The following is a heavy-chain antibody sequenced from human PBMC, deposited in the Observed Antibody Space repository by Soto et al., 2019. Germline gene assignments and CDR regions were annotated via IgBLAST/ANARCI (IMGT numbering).Heavy chain of an antibody. D-gene: IGHD3-10*01. V-gene: IGHV4-59*08. CDR3: ARGVLLWFGELLGWFDP. CDR1: GCSISSYY. J-gene: IGHJ5*02. CDR2: IYYSGST. Sequence: SETPSLTCTVSGCSISSYYWSWIRQPPGKGLEWIGYIYYSGSTNYNPSLKSRVTISVDTSKNQFSLKLSSVTAADTAVYYCARGVLLWFGELLGWFDPWGQGTLVTVSS.